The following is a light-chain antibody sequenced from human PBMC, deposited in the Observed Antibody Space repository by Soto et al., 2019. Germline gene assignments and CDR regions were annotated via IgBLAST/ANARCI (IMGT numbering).Light chain of an antibody. V-gene: IGKV1-5*03. J-gene: IGKJ2*01. CDR2: KAT. CDR3: QQYNDYQYT. Sequence: DIRMTQSPSTLSASVGDRVTITCRASQSITTWLALYQQKPGKAPKLLIYKATNLQSGVPSRFSGSGSGTEFSLTISSLQPEDFAIYYCQQYNDYQYTFGQGTKLEIK. CDR1: QSITTW.